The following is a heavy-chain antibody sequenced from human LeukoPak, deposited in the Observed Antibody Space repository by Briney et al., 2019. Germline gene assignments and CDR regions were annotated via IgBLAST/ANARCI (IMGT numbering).Heavy chain of an antibody. CDR1: GFTVSAYT. Sequence: GGSLRLSCAASGFTVSAYTMAWVRQAPGKGLEWVSTIYDDNTYYADSVKGRFAISTDNSKNTLYLQMNSLRVEDTAVYFCAARKVRGVWFYLDYWGQGTLVTVSS. CDR2: IYDDNT. CDR3: AARKVRGVWFYLDY. J-gene: IGHJ4*02. D-gene: IGHD3-10*01. V-gene: IGHV3-23*01.